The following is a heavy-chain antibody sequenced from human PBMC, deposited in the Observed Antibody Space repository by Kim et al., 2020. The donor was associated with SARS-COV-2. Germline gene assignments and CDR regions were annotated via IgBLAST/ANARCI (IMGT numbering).Heavy chain of an antibody. CDR2: ISGDGTWT. V-gene: IGHV3-43*02. J-gene: IGHJ1*01. CDR3: AKCSGNSAAGVLTAY. CDR1: GFIFDDYA. Sequence: GGSLRLSCAASGFIFDDYAMHWVRQAPGKGLEWVSLISGDGTWTHYVDSVKGRFSISRDNSKNSLYLQLNSLRTDDTALYYCAKCSGNSAAGVLTAYWGQGTGVTVSS. D-gene: IGHD6-13*01.